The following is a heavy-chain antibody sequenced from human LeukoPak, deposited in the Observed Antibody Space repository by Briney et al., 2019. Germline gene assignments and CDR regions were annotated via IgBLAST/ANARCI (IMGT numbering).Heavy chain of an antibody. D-gene: IGHD2-15*01. J-gene: IGHJ6*03. V-gene: IGHV3-7*03. CDR3: AGCLNCFRRFNYFYMDV. CDR2: IKQDGSDH. CDR1: TFIFSSYW. Sequence: GGSLRLSCVPTTFIFSSYWMSWVRQIPGKGLEWVANIKQDGSDHYYSDSVKGRFTTSRDNAGNSVYLHMTSLRVEDTGTYYCAGCLNCFRRFNYFYMDVWGKGTTVTVS.